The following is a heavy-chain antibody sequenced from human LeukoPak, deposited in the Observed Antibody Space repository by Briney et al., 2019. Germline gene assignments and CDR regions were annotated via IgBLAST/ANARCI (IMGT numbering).Heavy chain of an antibody. CDR3: AKKPDYYGSGSYSGFDY. Sequence: GGSLRLSCAVSGFSVSSFGMSWVRQAPGKGLEWISAISLDGETTYYADSVKGRFTISRDNSMQTLFLQMNSLRAEDTAVYYCAKKPDYYGSGSYSGFDYWGQGTLVTVSS. CDR2: ISLDGETT. J-gene: IGHJ4*02. V-gene: IGHV3-23*01. CDR1: GFSVSSFG. D-gene: IGHD3-10*01.